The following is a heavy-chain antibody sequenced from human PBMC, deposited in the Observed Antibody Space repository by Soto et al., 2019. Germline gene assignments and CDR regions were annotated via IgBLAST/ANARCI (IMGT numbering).Heavy chain of an antibody. Sequence: GGSLRLSCAASGVTFSSYGRHWVRQAPGKGLEWVAVISYDGSNKYYADSVKGRFTISRDNSKNTLYLQMNSLRAEDTAVYYCAKDDSGSGGSIGFDPWGQGTLVTVSS. D-gene: IGHD3-10*01. CDR3: AKDDSGSGGSIGFDP. J-gene: IGHJ5*02. CDR1: GVTFSSYG. V-gene: IGHV3-30*18. CDR2: ISYDGSNK.